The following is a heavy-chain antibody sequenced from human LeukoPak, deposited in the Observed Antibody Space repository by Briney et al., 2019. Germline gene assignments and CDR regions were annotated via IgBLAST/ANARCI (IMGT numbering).Heavy chain of an antibody. J-gene: IGHJ5*02. CDR2: ISAYNGNT. D-gene: IGHD6-13*01. V-gene: IGHV1-18*01. Sequence: GASVKVSCKASGYTFTSYGISWVRQAPGQGLEWMGWISAYNGNTNYAQKLQGRVTMTTDTSTSTAYMELRSLRSDDTAVYYCARAGSRWFSAAAAGGGWFDPWGQGTLVTVSS. CDR3: ARAGSRWFSAAAAGGGWFDP. CDR1: GYTFTSYG.